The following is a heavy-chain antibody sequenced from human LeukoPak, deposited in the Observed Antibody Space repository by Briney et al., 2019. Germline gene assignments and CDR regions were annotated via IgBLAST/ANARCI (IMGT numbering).Heavy chain of an antibody. J-gene: IGHJ4*02. CDR3: VRVVTTRSGWYHFDN. CDR2: SATTKPNSCTT. V-gene: IGHV3-72*01. Sequence: GRSLRLSCAGAGFSIADHHMDWVRQAPGTGLEWIGRSATTKPNSCTTQYAASVRGRFTISRDDSQNSLYLHLNSLKTEDTAVYYCVRVVTTRSGWYHFDNWGLGTLVSVSS. D-gene: IGHD6-13*01. CDR1: GFSIADHH.